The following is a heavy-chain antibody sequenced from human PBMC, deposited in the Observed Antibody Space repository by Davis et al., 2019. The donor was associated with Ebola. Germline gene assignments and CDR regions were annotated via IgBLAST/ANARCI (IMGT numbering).Heavy chain of an antibody. J-gene: IGHJ4*02. Sequence: PGGSLRLSCAASGFSFSSYWMSWVRQAPGKGLEWVANIKQDGSEKYYVDSVKGRFTISRDNAKNSLFLEMNSLRAEDTAVYFCARGGAVVVVAARGDYWGQGTLVTVSS. CDR2: IKQDGSEK. CDR1: GFSFSSYW. V-gene: IGHV3-7*03. CDR3: ARGGAVVVVAARGDY. D-gene: IGHD2-15*01.